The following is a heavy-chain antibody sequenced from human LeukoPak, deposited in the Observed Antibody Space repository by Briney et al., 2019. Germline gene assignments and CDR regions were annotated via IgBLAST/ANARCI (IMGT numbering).Heavy chain of an antibody. CDR2: IYTSGST. CDR3: AREYYDSSGYANSFDY. CDR1: DGSISSGSYY. D-gene: IGHD3-22*01. V-gene: IGHV4-61*02. Sequence: SQTLSLTCTVSDGSISSGSYYWSWIRQPAGKGLEWIGRIYTSGSTNYNPSLKSRVTISVDTSKNQFSLKLSSVTAADTAVYYCAREYYDSSGYANSFDYWGQGTLVTVSS. J-gene: IGHJ4*02.